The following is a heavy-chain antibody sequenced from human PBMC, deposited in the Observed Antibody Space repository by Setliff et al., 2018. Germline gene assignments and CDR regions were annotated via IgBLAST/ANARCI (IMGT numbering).Heavy chain of an antibody. J-gene: IGHJ4*02. CDR1: GGSISSYY. CDR2: IYTSGST. Sequence: PSETLSLTCTVSGGSISSYYWSWIRQPAGKGLEWIGRIYTSGSTNYNPSLKSRVTMSVDTSKNQFSLKLSSVTAADTAVYYCARGTPMRSSGWDFDYWGQGTLVTVSS. V-gene: IGHV4-4*07. CDR3: ARGTPMRSSGWDFDY. D-gene: IGHD6-19*01.